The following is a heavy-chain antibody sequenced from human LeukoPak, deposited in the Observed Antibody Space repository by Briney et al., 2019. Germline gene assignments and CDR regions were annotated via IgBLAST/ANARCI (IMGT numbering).Heavy chain of an antibody. D-gene: IGHD1-1*01. J-gene: IGHJ6*03. V-gene: IGHV1-8*01. Sequence: GASVKVSCKASGYTFTSYDINWVRQATGQGLEWMGWMNPNSGNTGYAQKFQGRVTMTRNTSISTAYMELSSLRSEDTAVYYCARRLESRARGRENSWYYYYYMDVWGKGTTVTVSS. CDR2: MNPNSGNT. CDR1: GYTFTSYD. CDR3: ARRLESRARGRENSWYYYYYMDV.